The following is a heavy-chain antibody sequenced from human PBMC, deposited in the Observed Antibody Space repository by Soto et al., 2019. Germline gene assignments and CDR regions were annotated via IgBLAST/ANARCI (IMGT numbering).Heavy chain of an antibody. CDR3: ARWSAIVGGAEALDV. V-gene: IGHV1-18*01. J-gene: IGHJ3*01. D-gene: IGHD1-26*01. Sequence: QVQLVQSGAEVKKPGASVRVSCKTSGYTFINYGITWVRQAPGQGLEWMGWLSAYNGDTSSSEKLQDRFTMTTDTSTNTVYMDLRSLTSDDTAVYYCARWSAIVGGAEALDVWGQGTMVIXS. CDR2: LSAYNGDT. CDR1: GYTFINYG.